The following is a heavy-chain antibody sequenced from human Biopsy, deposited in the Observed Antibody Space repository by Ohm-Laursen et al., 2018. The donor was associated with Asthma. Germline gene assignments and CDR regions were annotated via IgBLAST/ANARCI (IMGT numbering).Heavy chain of an antibody. CDR2: IYYSGST. V-gene: IGHV4-31*03. D-gene: IGHD6-19*01. CDR3: ARDGSSVVGTPYGMDV. CDR1: YGSITSGGYY. Sequence: TLSLTCIVSYGSITSGGYYWTWIRQHPGKGLEWIGFIYYSGSTYYNPSLKNRVTISVDTSKNQFSLKLSSVTAADTAVYYCARDGSSVVGTPYGMDVWGQGTTVTVSS. J-gene: IGHJ6*02.